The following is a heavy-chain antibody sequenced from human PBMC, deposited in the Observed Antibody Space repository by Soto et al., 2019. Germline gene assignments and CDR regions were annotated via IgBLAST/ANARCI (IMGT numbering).Heavy chain of an antibody. CDR2: INPNSGGT. J-gene: IGHJ6*02. D-gene: IGHD2-2*01. CDR1: GYTFTGYY. CDR3: VVVVPAADYYYGMDV. V-gene: IGHV1-2*02. Sequence: GASVKVSCKASGYTFTGYYMHWVRQAPGQGLEWMGWINPNSGGTNYAQKFQGRVTMTRDTSISTAYMELSRLRSDDTAVYYCVVVVPAADYYYGMDVWGHGTTVTVSS.